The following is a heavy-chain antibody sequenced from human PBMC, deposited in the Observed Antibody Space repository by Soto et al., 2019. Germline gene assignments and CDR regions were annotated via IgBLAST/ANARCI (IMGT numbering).Heavy chain of an antibody. V-gene: IGHV3-23*01. Sequence: PGGSLRLSCAASGFTFSSYAMSWVRQAPGKGLEWVSAISGSGGSTYYADSVKGRFTISRDNSKNTLYLQMNSLRAEDTAVYYCAKVGTIFHRYYGMDVWGQGTTVTVSS. J-gene: IGHJ6*02. CDR2: ISGSGGST. CDR1: GFTFSSYA. D-gene: IGHD1-1*01. CDR3: AKVGTIFHRYYGMDV.